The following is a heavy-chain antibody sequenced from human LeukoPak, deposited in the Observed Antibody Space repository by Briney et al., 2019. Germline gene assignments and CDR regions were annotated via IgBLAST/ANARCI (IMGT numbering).Heavy chain of an antibody. CDR2: ISGSGGST. D-gene: IGHD5-18*01. CDR1: GFTFTSYA. Sequence: GGSLRLSCAASGFTFTSYAMSWVRQAPGKGLEWVSAISGSGGSTYYADSVKGRFTISRDNAKNSLYLQMNSLRVEDTAVYYCARTSSGYSYAYRDYYYYMDVWGKGTTVTISS. J-gene: IGHJ6*03. V-gene: IGHV3-23*01. CDR3: ARTSSGYSYAYRDYYYYMDV.